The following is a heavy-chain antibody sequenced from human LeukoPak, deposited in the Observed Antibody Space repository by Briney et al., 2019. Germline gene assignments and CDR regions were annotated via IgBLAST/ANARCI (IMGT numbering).Heavy chain of an antibody. CDR2: ISGSGGNT. CDR3: AKGLRKLIVGSTEYYFDY. V-gene: IGHV3-23*01. J-gene: IGHJ4*02. Sequence: PGGTLRLSCAASGFTFSTYGMSWVRQAPGKGLEWVSAISGSGGNTYYADSVKGRFTISRDNSKNTLYLQMNSLRAEDTAVYYCAKGLRKLIVGSTEYYFDYWGQGTLVTVSS. CDR1: GFTFSTYG. D-gene: IGHD1-26*01.